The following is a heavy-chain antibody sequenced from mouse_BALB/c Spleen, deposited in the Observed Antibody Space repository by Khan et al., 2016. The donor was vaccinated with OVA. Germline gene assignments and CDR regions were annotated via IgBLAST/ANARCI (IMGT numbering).Heavy chain of an antibody. CDR2: INPSNGGT. J-gene: IGHJ3*01. Sequence: QVQLQQSGAELVKPGASVRLSCKASGYTFTSYYLYWVKQSPGHGLEWIGDINPSNGGTNFNENFKTKATLTVDKSSSTAYMQLSSLTSEDSAVYYCTSSGYGAVAYGGQGTLVTGSA. D-gene: IGHD1-1*02. V-gene: IGHV1S81*02. CDR3: TSSGYGAVAY. CDR1: GYTFTSYY.